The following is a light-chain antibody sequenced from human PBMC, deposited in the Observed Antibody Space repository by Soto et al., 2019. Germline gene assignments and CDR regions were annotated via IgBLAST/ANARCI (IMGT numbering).Light chain of an antibody. V-gene: IGLV3-21*02. CDR1: SIGSKR. Sequence: YELTQLPSVSGAPGQTARITCGGSSIGSKRVNWYQQKPGQAPGLVGYDDTDRPSGIPGRFSGSNSGDTATMTIPRVEAGDEADYYCQVWDSQSFHVVFGAGTKVTVL. J-gene: IGLJ1*01. CDR2: DDT. CDR3: QVWDSQSFHVV.